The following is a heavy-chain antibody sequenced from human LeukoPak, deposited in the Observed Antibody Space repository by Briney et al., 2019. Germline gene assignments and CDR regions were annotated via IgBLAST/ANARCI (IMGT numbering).Heavy chain of an antibody. J-gene: IGHJ6*03. Sequence: PGGSLRLSCAAAGFIFINAWMSWIRQAPGKGLEWVANIKEDGSEKYYVDSVKGRFTISRDNAKNSLYLQMNSLRAEDTAVYYCARNSNRYMDVWGKGTTVTVSS. V-gene: IGHV3-7*01. CDR1: GFIFINAW. CDR3: ARNSNRYMDV. CDR2: IKEDGSEK. D-gene: IGHD2/OR15-2a*01.